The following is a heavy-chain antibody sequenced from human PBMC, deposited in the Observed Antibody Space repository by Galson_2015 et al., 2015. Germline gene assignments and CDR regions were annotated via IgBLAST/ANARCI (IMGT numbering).Heavy chain of an antibody. CDR2: ISYDGSNK. D-gene: IGHD2-2*01. V-gene: IGHV3-30*03. J-gene: IGHJ4*02. CDR3: ARGYCSSNSCYVIDY. CDR1: GFTVATHY. Sequence: SLRLSCAASGFTVATHYMSWVRQAPGKGLEWVAFISYDGSNKYYADSVKGRFTISRDNSKNTLYLQMNSLRAEDTAVYYCARGYCSSNSCYVIDYWGQGTLVTVSS.